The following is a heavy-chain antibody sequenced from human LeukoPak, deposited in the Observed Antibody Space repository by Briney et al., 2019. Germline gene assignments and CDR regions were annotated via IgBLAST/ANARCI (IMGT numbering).Heavy chain of an antibody. CDR1: GGSIRSYY. J-gene: IGHJ2*01. V-gene: IGHV4-59*01. CDR3: ARVYYSSSYDYWYFNL. Sequence: SESLSLTCTVSGGSIRSYYWSWIRQPPGKGLEWIGYIYYSGNTNYNPSLKSRLTISIDTSKNQFSLKLSSVTAADTAVYYCARVYYSSSYDYWYFNLWGRGTLVTVSS. CDR2: IYYSGNT. D-gene: IGHD6-13*01.